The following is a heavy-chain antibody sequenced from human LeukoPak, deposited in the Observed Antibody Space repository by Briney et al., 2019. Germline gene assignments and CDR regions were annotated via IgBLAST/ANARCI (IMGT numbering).Heavy chain of an antibody. CDR1: GFTFSIYE. J-gene: IGHJ4*02. CDR3: ARDPFGYYSDY. D-gene: IGHD3-16*01. CDR2: ISSSGSTI. Sequence: GGSLRLSCAASGFTFSIYEMNWVRQAPGKGLEWVSYISSSGSTIYYADSVKGRFTISRDNSKNTLYLQMNSLRAEDTAVYYCARDPFGYYSDYWGQGTLVTVSS. V-gene: IGHV3-48*03.